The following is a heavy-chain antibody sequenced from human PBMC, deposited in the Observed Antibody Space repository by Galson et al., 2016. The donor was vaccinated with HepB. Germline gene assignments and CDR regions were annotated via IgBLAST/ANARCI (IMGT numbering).Heavy chain of an antibody. V-gene: IGHV3-23*01. CDR1: GFTFSSYA. D-gene: IGHD2-15*01. CDR2: ISGSGTNT. Sequence: SLRLSCAASGFTFSSYAMSWVRQAPGKGLEWVSLISGSGTNTYYADSVKGRFTISRDNSRNTLYRQMQGLRAEDTAVYYCAKDLTVTLHWFDPWGQGTLVTVSS. J-gene: IGHJ5*02. CDR3: AKDLTVTLHWFDP.